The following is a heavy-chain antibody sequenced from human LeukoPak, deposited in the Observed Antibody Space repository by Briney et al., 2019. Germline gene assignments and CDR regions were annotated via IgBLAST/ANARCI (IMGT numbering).Heavy chain of an antibody. CDR2: ISASGGMT. V-gene: IGHV3-23*01. D-gene: IGHD1-26*01. Sequence: GGSLRLSCAASGFTVTDYAMTWVRQAPGKGLEWVSSISASGGMTYYADSVKGRFTVSRDNSKNSLYLQMNSLTAADTAVYYCAKDRSIGTYYTFNHWGQGTLVTVSS. J-gene: IGHJ4*02. CDR3: AKDRSIGTYYTFNH. CDR1: GFTVTDYA.